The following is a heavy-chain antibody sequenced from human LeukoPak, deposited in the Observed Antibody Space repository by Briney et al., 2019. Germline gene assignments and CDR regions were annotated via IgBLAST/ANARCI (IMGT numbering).Heavy chain of an antibody. CDR2: INPSGGST. J-gene: IGHJ6*03. CDR3: ARVAAEVVGVPGAIGFGWLRRDYYYMDV. D-gene: IGHD2-2*02. CDR1: GYTFTSYY. V-gene: IGHV1-46*01. Sequence: ASVTVSCKASGYTFTSYYIHWVRQAPGEGLEWMGIINPSGGSTIYAQKFQGRVTMIRDMSTSTVYMELSSLRSEDTAVYYCARVAAEVVGVPGAIGFGWLRRDYYYMDVWGKGTTVTVSS.